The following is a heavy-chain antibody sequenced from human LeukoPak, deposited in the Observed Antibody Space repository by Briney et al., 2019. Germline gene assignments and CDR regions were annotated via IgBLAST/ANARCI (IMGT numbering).Heavy chain of an antibody. CDR3: ARGPPNGHDDSTDYYVPACLDF. J-gene: IGHJ4*02. Sequence: PSETLSLTCTLSGYSISSYYYWGWIRQPPGKGLEWIGSIEHSGSTYYNPSLKSRVTISVDMSKNQFSLKLSSVTAADTAVYYCARGPPNGHDDSTDYYVPACLDFWGQGTLVTVSS. CDR1: GYSISSYYY. V-gene: IGHV4-38-2*02. D-gene: IGHD3-22*01. CDR2: IEHSGST.